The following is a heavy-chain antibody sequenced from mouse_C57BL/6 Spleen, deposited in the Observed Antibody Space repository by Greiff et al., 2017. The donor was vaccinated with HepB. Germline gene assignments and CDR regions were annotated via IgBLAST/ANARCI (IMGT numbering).Heavy chain of an antibody. D-gene: IGHD2-4*01. V-gene: IGHV2-2*01. J-gene: IGHJ4*01. CDR2: IWSGGST. CDR1: GFSLTSYG. Sequence: QVQLKESGPGLVQPSQSLSITCTVSGFSLTSYGVPWVRQSPGKGLEWLGVIWSGGSTDYNAAFISRLSISKDNSKSQVFFKMNSLQADDTAIYYCARYDYAGRYYAMDYWGQGTSVTVSS. CDR3: ARYDYAGRYYAMDY.